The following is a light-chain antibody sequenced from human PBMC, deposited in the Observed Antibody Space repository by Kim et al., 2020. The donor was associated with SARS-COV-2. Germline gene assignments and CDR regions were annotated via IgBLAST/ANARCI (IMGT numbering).Light chain of an antibody. Sequence: SSELTQDPAVSVALGQTVRITCQGDSLRSYYASWYQQKPGQAPVLVIHGKNNRPSGIPDRFSGSSSGNTASLTITVAQAEDEADYYCNSRDSSGNHVVFG. J-gene: IGLJ2*01. CDR3: NSRDSSGNHVV. CDR1: SLRSYY. V-gene: IGLV3-19*01. CDR2: GKN.